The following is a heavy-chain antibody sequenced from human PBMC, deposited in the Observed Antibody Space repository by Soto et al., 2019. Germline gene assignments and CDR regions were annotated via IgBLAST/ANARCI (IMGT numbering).Heavy chain of an antibody. J-gene: IGHJ4*02. D-gene: IGHD4-17*01. CDR2: IILPFGTA. CDR1: GGTFSSYV. CDR3: ARGPDYEGYFDY. Sequence: QVRLVQSGAEVKKPGSSVKVSCKASGGTFSSYVISWVRQAPGQGLEWMGGIILPFGTANCAEKFQDRVSITAEESMTTTYMELRGLRSEDTAVYYCARGPDYEGYFDYWGQGTLVIVSS. V-gene: IGHV1-69*12.